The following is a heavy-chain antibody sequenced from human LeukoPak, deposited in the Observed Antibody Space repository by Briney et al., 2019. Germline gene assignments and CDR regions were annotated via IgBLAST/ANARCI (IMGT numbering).Heavy chain of an antibody. J-gene: IGHJ3*02. CDR2: IYNIGTT. V-gene: IGHV4-59*08. D-gene: IGHD3-10*01. CDR1: GGSISTFY. CDR3: ARRYYGSGSSALDI. Sequence: SETLSLTCTVSGGSISTFYWSWIRQSPGKGLEWIGYIYNIGTTNYNPSLKSRVSISVDTSKNQFSLKLRSVTAADTAVYYCARRYYGSGSSALDIWGHGTVVTVSS.